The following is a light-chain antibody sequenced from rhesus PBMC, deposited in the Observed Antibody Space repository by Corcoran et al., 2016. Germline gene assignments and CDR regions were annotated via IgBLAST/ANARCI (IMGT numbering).Light chain of an antibody. Sequence: ETVVTQSPATLSLSPGERATLSCRASQGVGSYLAWYQQKPGQAPRLLMYGASSRATGIPDRFSGRGSGTDFTLTISSLEPEDVGVYDCQQSSNMLTFGGGTKVELK. CDR1: QGVGSY. V-gene: IGKV3-24*04. J-gene: IGKJ4*01. CDR2: GAS. CDR3: QQSSNMLT.